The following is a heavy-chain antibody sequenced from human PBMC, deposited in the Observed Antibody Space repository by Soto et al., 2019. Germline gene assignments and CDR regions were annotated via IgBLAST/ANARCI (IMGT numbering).Heavy chain of an antibody. Sequence: EVQLVETGGGLIQPGGSLTLSCAASGFSVSGKYMSWVRQAPGRGLEWVSIIYSGGTTYYADSVKGRFTISSDNSKNTVFLKMNSLRAEDTARYYFGRGPFKYDAMDVWGHGTTVTVSS. CDR1: GFSVSGKY. J-gene: IGHJ6*02. V-gene: IGHV3-53*02. CDR3: GRGPFKYDAMDV. D-gene: IGHD2-8*01. CDR2: IYSGGTT.